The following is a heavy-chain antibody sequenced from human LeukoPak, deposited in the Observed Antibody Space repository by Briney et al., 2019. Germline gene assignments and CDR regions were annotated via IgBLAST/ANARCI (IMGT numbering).Heavy chain of an antibody. CDR3: ARGTIFGVVPRELDY. Sequence: PSETMSLTCTVSGGSISCYYWSWIRQPPGKGLEWIGYIYYSGSTNYNPSLKSRVTISVDTSKNQFSLKLSSVTAADTAVYYCARGTIFGVVPRELDYWGQGTLVTVSS. CDR1: GGSISCYY. J-gene: IGHJ4*02. CDR2: IYYSGST. V-gene: IGHV4-59*01. D-gene: IGHD3-3*01.